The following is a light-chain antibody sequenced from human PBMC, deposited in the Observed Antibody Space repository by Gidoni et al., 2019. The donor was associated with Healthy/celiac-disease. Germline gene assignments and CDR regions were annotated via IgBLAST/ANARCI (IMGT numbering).Light chain of an antibody. CDR3: QQYNSYSGT. CDR2: KAS. CDR1: QSISSW. V-gene: IGKV1-5*03. J-gene: IGKJ1*01. Sequence: DIQKTQSPSTLSASVGDRVTITCRASQSISSWLAWYQQKPGKAPKVLIYKASSLESGVPSRFSGSGSGTEFTLTISSLQPDDFATYYCQQYNSYSGTFGQGTKVEIK.